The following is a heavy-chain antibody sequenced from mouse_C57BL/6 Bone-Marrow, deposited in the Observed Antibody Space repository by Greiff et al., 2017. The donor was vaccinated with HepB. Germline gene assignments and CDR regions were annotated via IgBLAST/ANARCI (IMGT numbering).Heavy chain of an antibody. CDR2: INPGSGGT. Sequence: VQLQQSGAELVRPGTSVKVSCKASGYAFTNYLIEWVKQRPGQGLERIGVINPGSGGTNYNEKFKGKATLTADKSSSTAYMQLSSLTSEDSAVYFCARRDHYYGSSYDYWGQGTTLTVSS. V-gene: IGHV1-54*01. CDR3: ARRDHYYGSSYDY. J-gene: IGHJ2*01. D-gene: IGHD1-1*01. CDR1: GYAFTNYL.